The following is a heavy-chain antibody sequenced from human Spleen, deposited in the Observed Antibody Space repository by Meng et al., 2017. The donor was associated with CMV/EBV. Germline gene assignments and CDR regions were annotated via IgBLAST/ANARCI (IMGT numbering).Heavy chain of an antibody. CDR1: GYTFTGYY. CDR3: ARVSSGYYYMLDY. V-gene: IGHV1-18*04. D-gene: IGHD3-22*01. Sequence: ASVKVSCKASGYTFTGYYMHWVRQAPGQGLEWMGWISAYNGNTNYVQKLQGRVTMTTDTSTSTAYMELRSLRSDDTAVYYCARVSSGYYYMLDYWGQGTRVTVSS. J-gene: IGHJ4*02. CDR2: ISAYNGNT.